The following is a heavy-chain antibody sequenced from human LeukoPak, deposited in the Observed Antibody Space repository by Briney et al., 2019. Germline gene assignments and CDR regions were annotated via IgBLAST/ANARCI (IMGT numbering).Heavy chain of an antibody. D-gene: IGHD3-22*01. Sequence: SGGSLRLSCAASGFTFTSYSMNWVRQAPGKGLEWVGRIKSKTDGGTTDYAAPVKGRFTISRDDSKNTLYLQMNSLKTEDTAVYYCTTDPVTSMIVVVITGDQYYFDYWGQGTLVTVSP. CDR2: IKSKTDGGTT. V-gene: IGHV3-15*01. CDR1: GFTFTSYS. J-gene: IGHJ4*02. CDR3: TTDPVTSMIVVVITGDQYYFDY.